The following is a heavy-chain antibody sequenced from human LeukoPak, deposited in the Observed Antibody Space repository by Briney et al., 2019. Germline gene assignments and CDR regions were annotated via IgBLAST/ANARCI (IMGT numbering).Heavy chain of an antibody. Sequence: GGSLRLSCAAAGFTFSSYSMKWVRQAPGKGLEWVSSISRSSSYIYYADSVKGRFTISRDNAKNSLYLQMNSLRAEDTAVYYCARDTILGDCSGGSCETRTWGQGTLVTVSS. CDR2: ISRSSSYI. D-gene: IGHD2-15*01. V-gene: IGHV3-21*01. CDR3: ARDTILGDCSGGSCETRT. CDR1: GFTFSSYS. J-gene: IGHJ5*02.